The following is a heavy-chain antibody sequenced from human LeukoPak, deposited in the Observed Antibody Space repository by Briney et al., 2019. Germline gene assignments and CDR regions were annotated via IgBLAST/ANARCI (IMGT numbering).Heavy chain of an antibody. J-gene: IGHJ6*03. Sequence: SETLSLTCTVSGDSISSSSYYWPWVRQPPGKGLEWIGSIYYSGTTYYNPSLKSRVTISVDTSKNQFSLELSSVTAADTAIYYCARLRYSKPIYYYMDVWGKGTTVTVSS. V-gene: IGHV4-39*01. CDR3: ARLRYSKPIYYYMDV. CDR1: GDSISSSSYY. D-gene: IGHD4-11*01. CDR2: IYYSGTT.